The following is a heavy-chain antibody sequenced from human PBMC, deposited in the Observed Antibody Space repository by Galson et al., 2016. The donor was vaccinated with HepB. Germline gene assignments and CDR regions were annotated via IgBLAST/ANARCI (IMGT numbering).Heavy chain of an antibody. Sequence: SLRLSCAASGFTFSSYWMHWVRQVPGKGLMWVSRISTDGSSTTYADSVKGRFTISRDNSKKTLYLQMNSLRAEDTAVYYCASPQLGSDTGANFQHWGQGTLVTVSS. V-gene: IGHV3-74*01. CDR1: GFTFSSYW. CDR2: ISTDGSST. J-gene: IGHJ1*01. D-gene: IGHD3-10*01. CDR3: ASPQLGSDTGANFQH.